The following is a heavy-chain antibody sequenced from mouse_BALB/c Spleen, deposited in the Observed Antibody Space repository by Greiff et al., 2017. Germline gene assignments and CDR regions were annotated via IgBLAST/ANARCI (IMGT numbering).Heavy chain of an antibody. D-gene: IGHD2-14*01. Sequence: EVHLVESGGGLVQPGGSRKLSCAASGFTFSSYGMSWVRQTPDKRLEWVATISSGGSYTYYPDSVKGRFTISRDNAKNTLYLQMSSLKSEDTAMYYCARRGYYRYDGFDYWGQGTTLTVSS. CDR2: ISSGGSYT. CDR1: GFTFSSYG. V-gene: IGHV5-6*03. CDR3: ARRGYYRYDGFDY. J-gene: IGHJ2*01.